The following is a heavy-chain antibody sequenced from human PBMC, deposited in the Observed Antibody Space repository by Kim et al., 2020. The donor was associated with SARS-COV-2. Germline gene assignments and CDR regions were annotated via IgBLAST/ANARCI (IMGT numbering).Heavy chain of an antibody. Sequence: GGSLRLSCTASGFTFRDYCMSWIRQAPGKGLEWVSYISSSEDTIHYADSVKGRFTISRDNAERSVFLQMNSLRAEDTAVYFCARARYSIYGFGYYGLDVWGQGTPVTVSS. J-gene: IGHJ6*02. CDR1: GFTFRDYC. CDR2: ISSSEDTI. D-gene: IGHD2-15*01. CDR3: ARARYSIYGFGYYGLDV. V-gene: IGHV3-11*01.